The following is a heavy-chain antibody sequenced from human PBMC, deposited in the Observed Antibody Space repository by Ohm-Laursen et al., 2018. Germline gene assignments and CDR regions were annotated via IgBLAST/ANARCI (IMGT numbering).Heavy chain of an antibody. CDR2: ISWNSGSI. CDR1: GFTFDDYA. D-gene: IGHD1-1*01. CDR3: AKDRNRWAAGSNDF. J-gene: IGHJ4*02. V-gene: IGHV3-9*01. Sequence: SLRLSCAASGFTFDDYAMHWVRQAPGKGLEWVSGISWNSGSIGYADSVKGRFTISRDNAKNSLSLQMNSLRTKDTALYYCAKDRNRWAAGSNDFWGQGTLVTVSS.